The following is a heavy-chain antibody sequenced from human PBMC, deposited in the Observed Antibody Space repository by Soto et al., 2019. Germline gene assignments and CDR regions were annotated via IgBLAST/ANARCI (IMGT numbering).Heavy chain of an antibody. V-gene: IGHV4-59*01. CDR3: ARARITMVREVIKYNMDV. D-gene: IGHD3-10*01. Sequence: KTWETLSLTCTVSGGSISTYYWSWIRRPPGKGLEWIGYIYNSGSTHSNPSLQSRVTISVDTSKNQFSLKLSSVTAADTAIYYCARARITMVREVIKYNMDVWGQGTTVTVSS. CDR1: GGSISTYY. J-gene: IGHJ6*02. CDR2: IYNSGST.